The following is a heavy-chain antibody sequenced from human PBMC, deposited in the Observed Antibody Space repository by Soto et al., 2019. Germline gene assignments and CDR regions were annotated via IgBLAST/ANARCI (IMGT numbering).Heavy chain of an antibody. CDR1: GFTFSSFS. Sequence: PGGSLRLSCAASGFTFSSFSMNWVRQAPGKGLKWVSYISPSGTTIYYADSVKGRFTISRDNAKNSLFLQMNSLRAEDTVVYYCARPNSGYDAFDIWGQGTMVTVSS. CDR2: ISPSGTTI. J-gene: IGHJ3*02. CDR3: ARPNSGYDAFDI. V-gene: IGHV3-48*04. D-gene: IGHD5-12*01.